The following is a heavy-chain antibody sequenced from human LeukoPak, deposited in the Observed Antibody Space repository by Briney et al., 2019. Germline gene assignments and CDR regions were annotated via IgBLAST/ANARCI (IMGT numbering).Heavy chain of an antibody. D-gene: IGHD3-10*01. J-gene: IGHJ4*02. CDR3: ARGQTVSGAKYYFDF. V-gene: IGHV3-49*03. CDR2: IRSRIYGGAP. Sequence: GGSLRLSCLTSGFTFRDYGLGWLRQAPGMGLEWVSFIRSRIYGGAPEYAASVRGRFSVSRDDSESIAYLQMNNLKSEDTAVYYCARGQTVSGAKYYFDFWSPGTLVTVSS. CDR1: GFTFRDYG.